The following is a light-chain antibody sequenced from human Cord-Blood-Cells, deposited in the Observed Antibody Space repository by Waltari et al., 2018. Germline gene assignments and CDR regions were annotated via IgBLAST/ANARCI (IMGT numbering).Light chain of an antibody. CDR1: SSDVGSYTR. J-gene: IGLJ1*01. CDR2: EVS. Sequence: QSALTQPPSVSGSPGQFVTISCTGPSSDVGSYTRVSWYQQPPGTAPKLMIYEVSNRPSGVPDRFSGSKSGNTASLTISGLQAEDEADYYCSSYTSSSTYVFGTGTKVTVL. V-gene: IGLV2-18*02. CDR3: SSYTSSSTYV.